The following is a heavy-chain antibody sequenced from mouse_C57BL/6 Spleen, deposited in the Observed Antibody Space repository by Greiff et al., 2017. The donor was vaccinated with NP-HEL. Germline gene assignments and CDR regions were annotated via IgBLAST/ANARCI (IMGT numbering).Heavy chain of an antibody. Sequence: VMLVESGAELVKPGASVKMSCKASGYTFTTYPIEWMKQNHGKSLEWIGNFHPYNDDTKYNEKFKGKATLTVEKSSSTVYLELSRLTSDDSAVYYCARGRGPYYYGSSYFDYWGQGTTLTVSS. J-gene: IGHJ2*01. V-gene: IGHV1-47*01. CDR1: GYTFTTYP. CDR3: ARGRGPYYYGSSYFDY. D-gene: IGHD1-1*01. CDR2: FHPYNDDT.